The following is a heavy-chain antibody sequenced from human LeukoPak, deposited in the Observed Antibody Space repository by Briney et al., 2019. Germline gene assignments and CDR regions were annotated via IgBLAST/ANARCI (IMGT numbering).Heavy chain of an antibody. D-gene: IGHD1-26*01. J-gene: IGHJ4*02. CDR3: AKDMGSGSLGGYFDY. CDR2: ISWNSGSI. V-gene: IGHV3-9*01. Sequence: GGSLRLSCVASGFTFDDYAMYWVRQGPGKGLEWVSGISWNSGSIGYADSVKGRFTISRDNAKNSLYLQMNSLRAEDTALYYCAKDMGSGSLGGYFDYWGQGTLVTVSS. CDR1: GFTFDDYA.